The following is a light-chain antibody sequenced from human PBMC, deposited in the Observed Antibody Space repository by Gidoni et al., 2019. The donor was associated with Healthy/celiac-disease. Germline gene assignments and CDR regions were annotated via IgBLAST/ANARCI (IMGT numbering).Light chain of an antibody. V-gene: IGKV1-8*01. J-gene: IGKJ1*01. CDR1: QGISSY. Sequence: AIRMTPSPSSFSASTGDRVTITCRASQGISSYLAWYQQKPGKAPKLLIYAASTLQSGVPSRFSGSGSGTDFTLTISCLQSEDVATYYCQQYYSYPRTFGQGTKVEIK. CDR3: QQYYSYPRT. CDR2: AAS.